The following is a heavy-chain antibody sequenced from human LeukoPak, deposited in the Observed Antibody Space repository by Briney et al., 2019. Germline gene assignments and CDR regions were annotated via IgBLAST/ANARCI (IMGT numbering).Heavy chain of an antibody. CDR2: IIPILGIA. V-gene: IGHV1-69*04. D-gene: IGHD5-18*01. CDR1: GGTFSSYT. CDR3: ARDEDTAMYYFYY. J-gene: IGHJ4*02. Sequence: SSEKVSCKASGGTFSSYTISWVRQAPGQGLEWMGRIIPILGIANYAQKFQGRVTITADKSTSTACMELSSLRSEDTAVYYCARDEDTAMYYFYYWAQGTLVTVSS.